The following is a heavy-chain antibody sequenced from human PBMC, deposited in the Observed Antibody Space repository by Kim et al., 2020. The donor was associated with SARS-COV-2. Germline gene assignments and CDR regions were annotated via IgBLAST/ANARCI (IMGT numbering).Heavy chain of an antibody. D-gene: IGHD5-12*01. CDR1: GFTFDDYA. CDR3: AAGYNFQPFDP. J-gene: IGHJ5*02. V-gene: IGHV3-43*02. Sequence: GGSLRLSCVASGFTFDDYAMHWVRQAPGKGLEWVSLISGDGGTTYYADSVKGRFTISRDNSKNSLYLQMNSLRTEDTALYYCAAGYNFQPFDPWGQGTLVTVSS. CDR2: ISGDGGTT.